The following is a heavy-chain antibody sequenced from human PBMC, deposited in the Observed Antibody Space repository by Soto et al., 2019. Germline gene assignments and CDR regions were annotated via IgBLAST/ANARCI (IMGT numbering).Heavy chain of an antibody. CDR1: GGSVSSGSYY. CDR2: IYYSGST. D-gene: IGHD1-7*01. V-gene: IGHV4-61*01. CDR3: TTVAVSATTNYYGMDV. Sequence: SETLSLTCTVSGGSVSSGSYYWSWIRQPPGKGLEWIGYIYYSGSTNYNPSLKSRVTISVDTSKNQFSLKLSSVTAADTAVYFGTTVAVSATTNYYGMDVWGQGTTVTVSS. J-gene: IGHJ6*02.